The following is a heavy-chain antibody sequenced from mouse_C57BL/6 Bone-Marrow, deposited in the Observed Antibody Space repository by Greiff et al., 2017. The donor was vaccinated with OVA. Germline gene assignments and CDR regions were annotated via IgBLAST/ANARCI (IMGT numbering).Heavy chain of an antibody. J-gene: IGHJ3*01. V-gene: IGHV3-6*01. Sequence: EVQLVESGPGLVKPSQSLSLTCSVTGYSITSGYYWNWIRQFPGNKLEWMGYISYDGSNNYNPSLKNRISITRDTSKNQFFLKLNSVTTEDTATYYCASGRPGFYYDYDGIYWGQGTLVTVSA. CDR3: ASGRPGFYYDYDGIY. CDR2: ISYDGSN. CDR1: GYSITSGYY. D-gene: IGHD2-4*01.